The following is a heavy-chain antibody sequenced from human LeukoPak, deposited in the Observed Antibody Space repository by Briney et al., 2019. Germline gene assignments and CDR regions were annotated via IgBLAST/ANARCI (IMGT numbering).Heavy chain of an antibody. CDR2: IRGDGSST. V-gene: IGHV3-74*01. Sequence: GGSLRLSCAASGISFRGYWMHWVRQAPGKGLEWVSRIRGDGSSTSYAGSVEGRFTISRDNAKNTLYLQMNSLRAEDTAVYYCAASDYFDYWGQGTLVTVSS. J-gene: IGHJ4*02. CDR3: AASDYFDY. CDR1: GISFRGYW.